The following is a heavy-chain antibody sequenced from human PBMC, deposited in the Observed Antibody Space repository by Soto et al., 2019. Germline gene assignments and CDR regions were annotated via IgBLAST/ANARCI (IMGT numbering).Heavy chain of an antibody. CDR3: ARDRGRPDLRDTHYYDSSDLDYGMDV. Sequence: VASVKVSCKASGYTFTSYAMHWVRQAPGQRLEWMGWINAGNGNTKYSQKFQGRVTITRDTSASTAYMELNSLRAEDTAVYYCARDRGRPDLRDTHYYDSSDLDYGMDVWGQGTTVTVSS. CDR1: GYTFTSYA. CDR2: INAGNGNT. D-gene: IGHD3-22*01. J-gene: IGHJ6*02. V-gene: IGHV1-3*01.